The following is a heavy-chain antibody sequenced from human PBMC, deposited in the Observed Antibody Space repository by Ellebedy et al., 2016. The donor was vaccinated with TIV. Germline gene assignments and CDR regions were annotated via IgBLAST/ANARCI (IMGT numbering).Heavy chain of an antibody. V-gene: IGHV1-18*04. Sequence: AASVKVSCKASGYTFTSYGISWVRQAPGQGLEWMGWISGYDGKTIYAQKLQGRVTMTTDTSTSTAYMDLRSLRSDDTAVYFCARTSILTSNFDYWGQGTLVSVSS. CDR2: ISGYDGKT. J-gene: IGHJ4*02. D-gene: IGHD2-21*01. CDR1: GYTFTSYG. CDR3: ARTSILTSNFDY.